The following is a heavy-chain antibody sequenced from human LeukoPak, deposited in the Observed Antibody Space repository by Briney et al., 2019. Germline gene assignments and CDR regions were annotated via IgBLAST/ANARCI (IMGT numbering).Heavy chain of an antibody. CDR3: AGHHPRNTVDY. D-gene: IGHD2/OR15-2a*01. J-gene: IGHJ4*02. Sequence: SETLSLTCTVSGGSISSYYWRWIRQPPGKGLEWIGYISDSGNTNNNPSLKSRVTISVDTSKNQFSLKLSSVTAADTAVYYCAGHHPRNTVDYWGQGTLVTVSS. CDR1: GGSISSYY. CDR2: ISDSGNT. V-gene: IGHV4-59*08.